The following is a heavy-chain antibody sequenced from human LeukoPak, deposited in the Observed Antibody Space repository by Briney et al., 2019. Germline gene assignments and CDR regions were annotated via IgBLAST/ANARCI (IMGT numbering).Heavy chain of an antibody. CDR2: ISSSGDST. J-gene: IGHJ4*02. D-gene: IGHD4-17*01. CDR3: TRERATVTTIDY. Sequence: GGSLRLSCAASGFSFSDFSMSWIRQTPGRGLEWISYISSSGDSTFYAESVKGRFTISRDNARNFVYLQMNSLRVEDTAVYYCTRERATVTTIDYWGQGTLVTVSS. V-gene: IGHV3-11*04. CDR1: GFSFSDFS.